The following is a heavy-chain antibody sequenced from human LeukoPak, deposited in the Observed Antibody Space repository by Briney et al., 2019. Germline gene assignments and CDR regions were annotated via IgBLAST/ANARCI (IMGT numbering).Heavy chain of an antibody. CDR3: ARDVPDY. V-gene: IGHV3-48*01. CDR1: GFTFNSYG. J-gene: IGHJ4*02. CDR2: ISATSNTI. Sequence: PGGSLRLSCAASGFTFNSYGMSWVRQAPGKGLEWLSYISATSNTIYYADSVKGRFTISRDNAKNSLYLQMNSLRAEDTAVYFCARDVPDYRGQGTLVTVSS.